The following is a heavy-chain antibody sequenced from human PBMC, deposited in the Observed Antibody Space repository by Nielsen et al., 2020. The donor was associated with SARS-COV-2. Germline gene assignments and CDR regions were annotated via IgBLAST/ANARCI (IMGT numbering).Heavy chain of an antibody. Sequence: GGSLRLSCAASGFPFTNAWMIWVRQAPGKGLEWVGRIKSKTDGGTIDYAAPVKGRFAFSRDDSKSTMYLHMNSLKVEDTAVYYCIWVGATLDIWGQGTMVTVSS. J-gene: IGHJ3*02. CDR2: IKSKTDGGTI. V-gene: IGHV3-15*01. CDR1: GFPFTNAW. CDR3: IWVGATLDI. D-gene: IGHD1-26*01.